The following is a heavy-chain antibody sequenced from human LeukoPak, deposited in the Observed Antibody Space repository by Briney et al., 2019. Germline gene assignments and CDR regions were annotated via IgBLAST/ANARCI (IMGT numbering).Heavy chain of an antibody. CDR1: GDSFIRHT. V-gene: IGHV3-48*01. Sequence: GGSLRLSCVGSGDSFIRHTMIWVRRAPGKGLEWIAYISSSGSPIYYADSVKGRFTVSRDNARTSMFLHMNSLRAEDTAVYYCAREYDSRARFDSWGQGTLVTVSS. CDR3: AREYDSRARFDS. D-gene: IGHD6-13*01. CDR2: ISSSGSPI. J-gene: IGHJ4*02.